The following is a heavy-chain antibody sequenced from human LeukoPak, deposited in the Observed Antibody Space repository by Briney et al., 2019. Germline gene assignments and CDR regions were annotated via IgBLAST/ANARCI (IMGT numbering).Heavy chain of an antibody. CDR3: ARCTYYYDSSGYYMYPPFDY. CDR1: GYTFTSYG. Sequence: ASVTVSFKASGYTFTSYGISWVRQAPGQGLEWMGWISAYNGNTNYAQKLQGRVTMTTDTSTSTAYMELRSLRSDDTALYYCARCTYYYDSSGYYMYPPFDYWGQGTLVTVSS. J-gene: IGHJ4*02. D-gene: IGHD3-22*01. CDR2: ISAYNGNT. V-gene: IGHV1-18*01.